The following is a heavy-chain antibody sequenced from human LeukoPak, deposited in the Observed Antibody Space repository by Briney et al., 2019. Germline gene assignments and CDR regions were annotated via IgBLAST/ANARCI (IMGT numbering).Heavy chain of an antibody. V-gene: IGHV3-23*01. CDR2: VSGSGGNT. D-gene: IGHD1-1*01. Sequence: GRSLRLTCAASGFTFSTYAVSWVRQAPGKGLEWVSAVSGSGGNTYYADSVKGRFTISRDNSKNTVYLQMNSLTADDTAVYFCAKETVQPELNGFDFWGQGTLVTVSS. J-gene: IGHJ4*02. CDR3: AKETVQPELNGFDF. CDR1: GFTFSTYA.